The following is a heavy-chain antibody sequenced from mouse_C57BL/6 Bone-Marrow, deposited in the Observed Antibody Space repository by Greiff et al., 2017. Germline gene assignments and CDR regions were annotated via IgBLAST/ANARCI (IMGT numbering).Heavy chain of an antibody. J-gene: IGHJ1*03. Sequence: QVQLKESGAELVRPGASVTLSCKASGYTFTDYEMHWVKQTPVHGLEWIGAIDPETGGTAYNQKFKGKAILTADQSSSTAYMELRSLTSEDSAVYYDTRNNYGPNGFFDVWGTGTTVTVSS. CDR3: TRNNYGPNGFFDV. CDR1: GYTFTDYE. V-gene: IGHV1-15*01. D-gene: IGHD1-1*01. CDR2: IDPETGGT.